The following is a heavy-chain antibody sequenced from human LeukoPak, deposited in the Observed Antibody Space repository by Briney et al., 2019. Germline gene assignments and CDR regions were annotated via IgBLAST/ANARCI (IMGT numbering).Heavy chain of an antibody. V-gene: IGHV3-11*04. Sequence: GGSLRLSCTASGFTFSDYYMPWIRQAPGKGLEWISYMSSSGDTIYYADSVKGRFTISRDNAKNSLCLQMNSLRAEDTAVYYCARRGREGAFDIWGQGTMVTVSS. CDR1: GFTFSDYY. D-gene: IGHD1-26*01. CDR3: ARRGREGAFDI. J-gene: IGHJ3*02. CDR2: MSSSGDTI.